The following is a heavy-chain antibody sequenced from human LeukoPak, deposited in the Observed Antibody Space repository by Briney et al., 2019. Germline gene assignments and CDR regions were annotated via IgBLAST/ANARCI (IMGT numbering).Heavy chain of an antibody. CDR2: INSDGSST. Sequence: GGSLRLSCAASGFTLSSYAMTWVRQAPGKGLVWVSRINSDGSSTNYADSVKGRFTISRDNAKNSLYLQMNSLRAEDTAVYYCARDRTFGSSSGDWGQGTLVTVSS. CDR3: ARDRTFGSSSGD. V-gene: IGHV3-74*01. CDR1: GFTLSSYA. J-gene: IGHJ4*02. D-gene: IGHD6-6*01.